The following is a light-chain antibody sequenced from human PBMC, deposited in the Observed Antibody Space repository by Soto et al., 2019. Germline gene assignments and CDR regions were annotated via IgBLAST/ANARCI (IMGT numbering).Light chain of an antibody. Sequence: DIQLTQSPSSLSASVGDRVTITCRASQNIDKYLNWYQQRPGRAPKLLIYAASFLQDGVPSRFSGSGSGTHFSLAISGLQPEDFATYYCQQSYSSPPLTFGAGTKVAIK. J-gene: IGKJ4*01. V-gene: IGKV1-39*01. CDR1: QNIDKY. CDR2: AAS. CDR3: QQSYSSPPLT.